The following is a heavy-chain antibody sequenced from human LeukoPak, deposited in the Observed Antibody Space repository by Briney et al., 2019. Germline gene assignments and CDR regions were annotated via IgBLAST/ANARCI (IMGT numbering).Heavy chain of an antibody. D-gene: IGHD6-13*01. CDR3: ARGSVAAAGTS. CDR2: INHSGST. J-gene: IGHJ5*02. Sequence: SETLSLTCAVYGGSFSGYYWSWIRQPPGKGLEWIGEINHSGSTNYNPSLKSRVTISADTSKNQFSLKLSSVTAADTAVYYCARGSVAAAGTSWGQGTLVTVSS. V-gene: IGHV4-34*01. CDR1: GGSFSGYY.